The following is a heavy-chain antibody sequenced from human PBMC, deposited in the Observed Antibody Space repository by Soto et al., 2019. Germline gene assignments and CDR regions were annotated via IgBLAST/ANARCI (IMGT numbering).Heavy chain of an antibody. D-gene: IGHD2-15*01. J-gene: IGHJ4*02. CDR2: ISYDGSNK. Sequence: QVQLVESGGGVVQPGRSLRLSCAASGFTFSSYGMHWVRQAPGKGLEWVAVISYDGSNKYYADSVKGRFTISRDNSKNTLYLQMNSLRAEDTAVYYCAKSRVRYCSGGSCYSFDYWGQGTLVTVSS. V-gene: IGHV3-30*18. CDR1: GFTFSSYG. CDR3: AKSRVRYCSGGSCYSFDY.